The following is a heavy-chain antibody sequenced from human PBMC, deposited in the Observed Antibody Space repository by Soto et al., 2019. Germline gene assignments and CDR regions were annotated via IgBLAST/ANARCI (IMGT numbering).Heavy chain of an antibody. CDR1: GFSFTGYY. Sequence: VKVSCKASGFSFTGYYIHWLRQAPGQGLEWMGWINAHSGGTEYAQKFQGRVTLTRDTSIATAYLTLTSLTSDDTAVYYCARQVPAAIRLGWFDPWGQGTLVTVS. J-gene: IGHJ5*02. CDR2: INAHSGGT. D-gene: IGHD2-2*02. CDR3: ARQVPAAIRLGWFDP. V-gene: IGHV1-2*02.